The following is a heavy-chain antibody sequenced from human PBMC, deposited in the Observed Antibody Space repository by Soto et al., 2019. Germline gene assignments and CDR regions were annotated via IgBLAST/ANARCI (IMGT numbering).Heavy chain of an antibody. V-gene: IGHV3-23*01. CDR2: ITAGGTT. J-gene: IGHJ4*02. CDR1: GLTFYSYA. Sequence: HPGGSLRLSCAASGLTFYSYAMSWVRQAPGKGLEWVSVITAGGTTFHADSVKGRFTISRDNSKNTLYLQMNSLRAEDTAVYYCAKDVTGISGGDYWGQGTPVTVSS. CDR3: AKDVTGISGGDY. D-gene: IGHD7-27*01.